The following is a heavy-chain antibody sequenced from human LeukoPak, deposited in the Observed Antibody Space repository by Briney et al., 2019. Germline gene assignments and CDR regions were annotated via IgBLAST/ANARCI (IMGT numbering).Heavy chain of an antibody. CDR1: GFPFSSYW. CDR3: AKISRTPSDY. CDR2: IKQDGSKK. Sequence: GGSLRLSCVASGFPFSSYWMTWVRQAPGKGLEWVANIKQDGSKKSYVDSVKGRFTISRDNSKNTLYLQMNSLRAEDTAVYYCAKISRTPSDYWGQGTLVTVSS. J-gene: IGHJ4*02. V-gene: IGHV3-7*01.